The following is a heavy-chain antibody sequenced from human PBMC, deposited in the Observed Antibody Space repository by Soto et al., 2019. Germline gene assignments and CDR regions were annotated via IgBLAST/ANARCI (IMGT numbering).Heavy chain of an antibody. CDR2: IYWDDDK. J-gene: IGHJ4*02. Sequence: QITLKESGPTLVKPTQPLTLTCTFSGFSLSSTRVAVGWIRQPPGKALEWLALIYWDDDKRYSPFLKSRLTITKDYTKNQVVLTMTNMDPVDTATYYCAHSVVAGLGYYFDYWGQGTLVTVSS. D-gene: IGHD6-19*01. CDR1: GFSLSSTRVA. V-gene: IGHV2-5*02. CDR3: AHSVVAGLGYYFDY.